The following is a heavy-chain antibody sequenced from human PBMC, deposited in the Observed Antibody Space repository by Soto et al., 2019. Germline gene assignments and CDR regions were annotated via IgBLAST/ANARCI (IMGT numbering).Heavy chain of an antibody. CDR1: GDTLKTFD. J-gene: IGHJ6*01. Sequence: QGQLVQSGAEVRRPGASVKVSCKASGDTLKTFDISWVRQAPGQGPEWMAWITTHNGNTNFAQKFRGRVTLTADTSVAAAFMEIRNIRPADTGVYFCARFSFTRTGANNYSDMNVWGQGTTVTVSS. CDR2: ITTHNGNT. CDR3: ARFSFTRTGANNYSDMNV. V-gene: IGHV1-18*04. D-gene: IGHD1-26*01.